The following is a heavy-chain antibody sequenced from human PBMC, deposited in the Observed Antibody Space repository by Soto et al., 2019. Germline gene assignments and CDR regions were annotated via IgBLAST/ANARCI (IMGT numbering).Heavy chain of an antibody. CDR1: GYTFSNYG. CDR2: ISLYSDGT. V-gene: IGHV1-18*01. Sequence: GASVKVSCKTSGYTFSNYGITWVRQAPGQPLEWLGWISLYSDGTNYAQKFQGRVSMTTDTSTTTAYMELRSLRSDDTAVYYCARVVPGAEAWFGRWGKGNIVISSS. D-gene: IGHD2-2*01. J-gene: IGHJ5*02. CDR3: ARVVPGAEAWFGR.